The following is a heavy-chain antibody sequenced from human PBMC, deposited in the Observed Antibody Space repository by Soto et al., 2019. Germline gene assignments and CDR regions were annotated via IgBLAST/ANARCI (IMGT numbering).Heavy chain of an antibody. CDR1: GGTFSSYA. CDR2: IIPIFGTA. Sequence: ASVKVSCKASGGTFSSYAISWVRQAPGQGLEWMGGIIPIFGTANYAQKFQGRVTITADESTSTAYMELSSLRSEDTAVYYCASEEKPPNCSWHGRPPYGMDCWGRGTRVTVAS. D-gene: IGHD2-15*01. CDR3: ASEEKPPNCSWHGRPPYGMDC. J-gene: IGHJ6*02. V-gene: IGHV1-69*13.